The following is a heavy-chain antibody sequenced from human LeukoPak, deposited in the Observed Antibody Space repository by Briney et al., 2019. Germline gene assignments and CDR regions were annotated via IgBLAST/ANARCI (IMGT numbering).Heavy chain of an antibody. CDR3: ASAYYDFWSGYQFDY. D-gene: IGHD3-3*01. J-gene: IGHJ4*02. CDR1: GYTFTSYD. Sequence: SVKVSCKASGYTFTSYDISWVRQAPGQGLEWMGRIIPILGIANYAQKFQGRVTITADKSTSTAYMELSSLRSEDTAVYYCASAYYDFWSGYQFDYWGQGTLVTVSS. CDR2: IIPILGIA. V-gene: IGHV1-69*04.